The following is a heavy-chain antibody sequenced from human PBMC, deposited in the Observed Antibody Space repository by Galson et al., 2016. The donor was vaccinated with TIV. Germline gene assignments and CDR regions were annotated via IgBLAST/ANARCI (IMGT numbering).Heavy chain of an antibody. Sequence: SLRLSCAASGFIVSGNYMTWVRQAPGKGLEWVSLIYSGGSTSYADSVKGRFTISRDNSENTVYLQMNSLRADDTAVYYCARDRRHCGNECYLYHYYGMDVWGQGTTVTVSS. CDR2: IYSGGST. CDR1: GFIVSGNY. CDR3: ARDRRHCGNECYLYHYYGMDV. D-gene: IGHD2-21*01. V-gene: IGHV3-66*02. J-gene: IGHJ6*02.